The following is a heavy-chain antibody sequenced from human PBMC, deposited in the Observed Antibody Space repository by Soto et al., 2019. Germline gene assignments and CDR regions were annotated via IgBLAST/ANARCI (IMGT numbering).Heavy chain of an antibody. CDR3: ASHSSGWGPPYYFDY. V-gene: IGHV1-69*13. J-gene: IGHJ4*02. Sequence: SVKVSCKASGGTFSSYAISWVRQAPGQGLEWMGGIIPIFGTANYAQKFQGRVTITADESTSTAYMELSSLRSEDTAVYYCASHSSGWGPPYYFDYWGQGTLVTVSS. CDR1: GGTFSSYA. D-gene: IGHD6-19*01. CDR2: IIPIFGTA.